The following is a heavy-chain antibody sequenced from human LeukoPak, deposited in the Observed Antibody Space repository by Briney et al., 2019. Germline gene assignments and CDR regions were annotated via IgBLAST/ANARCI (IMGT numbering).Heavy chain of an antibody. Sequence: PGGSLRLSCAASGFTFSSYEMNWVRQAPGKGLEWVSYISSSGSTIYYADSVKGRFTISRGNAKNSLYLQMNSLRAEDTAVYYCARALHYYGSGTCYYYGMDVWGQGTTVTVSS. V-gene: IGHV3-48*03. CDR2: ISSSGSTI. CDR1: GFTFSSYE. D-gene: IGHD3-10*01. J-gene: IGHJ6*02. CDR3: ARALHYYGSGTCYYYGMDV.